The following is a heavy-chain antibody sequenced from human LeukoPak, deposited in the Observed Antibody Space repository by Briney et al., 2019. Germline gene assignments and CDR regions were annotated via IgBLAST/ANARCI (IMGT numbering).Heavy chain of an antibody. CDR1: GGSFSGYY. CDR2: INHSGST. CDR3: GYYDSSGYVDY. D-gene: IGHD3-22*01. V-gene: IGHV4-34*01. J-gene: IGHJ4*02. Sequence: SETLSHTCAVYGGSFSGYYWSWIRQPPGKGLEWIGEINHSGSTNYNPSLKSRVTISVDTSKNQFSLKLSSVTAADTAVYYCGYYDSSGYVDYWGQGTLVTVSS.